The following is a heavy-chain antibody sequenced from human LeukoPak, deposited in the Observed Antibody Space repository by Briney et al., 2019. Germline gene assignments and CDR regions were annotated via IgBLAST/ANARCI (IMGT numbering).Heavy chain of an antibody. CDR1: GFTFRSYW. CDR2: INQDGSEK. D-gene: IGHD4-11*01. J-gene: IGHJ4*02. V-gene: IGHV3-7*01. Sequence: GGSLRLSCAASGFTFRSYWMSWVRQAPGKGLEWVANINQDGSEKHYVDSVKGRFTISRDNAKNSLYLQMNSLRVEDTAVYYCARRHDYSNYPDYWGQGTLVTVSS. CDR3: ARRHDYSNYPDY.